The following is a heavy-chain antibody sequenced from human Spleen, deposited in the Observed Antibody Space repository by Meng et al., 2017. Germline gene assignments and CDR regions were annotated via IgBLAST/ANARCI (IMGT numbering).Heavy chain of an antibody. J-gene: IGHJ4*01. CDR1: GYTFTTYW. Sequence: GESLKISCQGSGYTFTTYWIGWVRQMPGKGLQWMGVIFPYDSDTKYSPSLEGQISFSVDKSISTAYLQWPSLDPSDTAIYYCARRSPGSNWADFDFWGQGTLVTVSS. CDR2: IFPYDSDT. CDR3: ARRSPGSNWADFDF. V-gene: IGHV5-51*01. D-gene: IGHD6-13*01.